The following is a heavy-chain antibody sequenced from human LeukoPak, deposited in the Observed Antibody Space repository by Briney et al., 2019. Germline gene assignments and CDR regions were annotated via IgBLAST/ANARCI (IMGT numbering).Heavy chain of an antibody. J-gene: IGHJ4*02. V-gene: IGHV3-23*01. Sequence: PGGSLRLSCAASGFTLSSYGMSWVRQAPGKGRELGSAISGNGGSTYYADSVKGRFTITRDNSNNTLYLEMNSLRAEETAVEYCAKHSISSGWFQSDTTSFPYGGQKPLVAVS. D-gene: IGHD6-19*01. CDR3: AKHSISSGWFQSDTTSFPY. CDR1: GFTLSSYG. CDR2: ISGNGGST.